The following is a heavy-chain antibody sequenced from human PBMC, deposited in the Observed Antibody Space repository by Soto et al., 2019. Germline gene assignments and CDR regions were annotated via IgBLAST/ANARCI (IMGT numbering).Heavy chain of an antibody. Sequence: QVQLQESGPGLVKPSQTLSLTCTVSGGSISSGGYYWSWIRQHPGKGLEWTGYIYYSGSTYYNPSLKSRVTISVDTSKNQFSLKLSSVTAADTAVYYCARSPRFGELSRPIDYWGQGTLVTVSS. D-gene: IGHD3-10*01. CDR3: ARSPRFGELSRPIDY. V-gene: IGHV4-31*03. CDR2: IYYSGST. J-gene: IGHJ4*02. CDR1: GGSISSGGYY.